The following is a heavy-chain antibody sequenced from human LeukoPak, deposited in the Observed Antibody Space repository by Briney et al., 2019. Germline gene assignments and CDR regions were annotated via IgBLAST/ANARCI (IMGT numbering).Heavy chain of an antibody. V-gene: IGHV3-21*01. CDR3: ARDGLRLAATPMDV. CDR2: ISSSSSYI. J-gene: IGHJ6*03. Sequence: GGSLRLSCAASGFTFSSYSMNWVRQAPGKGLEWVSSISSSSSYIYYADSVKGRFTISRDNAKNSLYLQMNSLRAEDTAVYYCARDGLRLAATPMDVWGKGTTVTVSS. D-gene: IGHD6-25*01. CDR1: GFTFSSYS.